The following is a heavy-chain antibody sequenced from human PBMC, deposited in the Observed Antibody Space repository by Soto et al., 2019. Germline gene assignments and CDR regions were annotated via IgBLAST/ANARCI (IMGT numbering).Heavy chain of an antibody. CDR2: ISGSGDST. CDR1: GLTFNIYA. Sequence: PGGSVXLSCAASGLTFNIYAMSWVRQAPGKGLEWVSAISGSGDSTYYADFVKGRFTISRDNSRNTLFLQMHSLRAEDSAVYYCATNLVVVAGPFGVPXIWGQGTMVXVSS. J-gene: IGHJ3*02. CDR3: ATNLVVVAGPFGVPXI. D-gene: IGHD2-15*01. V-gene: IGHV3-23*01.